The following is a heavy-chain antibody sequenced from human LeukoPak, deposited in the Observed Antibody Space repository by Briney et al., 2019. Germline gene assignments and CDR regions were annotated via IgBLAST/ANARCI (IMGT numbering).Heavy chain of an antibody. CDR1: GGSFSGYY. V-gene: IGHV4-34*01. J-gene: IGHJ2*01. Sequence: SETLSLTCAVYGGSFSGYYWSWIRQPPGKGLEWIGEINHSGSTNYNPSLKSRVTISVDTSKNQFSLKLSSVTAADTAVYYCARGKSGYEFPSYWYFDLCGRGTLVTVSS. CDR3: ARGKSGYEFPSYWYFDL. CDR2: INHSGST. D-gene: IGHD5-12*01.